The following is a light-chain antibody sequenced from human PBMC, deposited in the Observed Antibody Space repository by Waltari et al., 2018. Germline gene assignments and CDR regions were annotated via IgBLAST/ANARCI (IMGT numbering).Light chain of an antibody. CDR3: QKYGTLPSS. V-gene: IGKV3-20*01. CDR1: QSISKY. CDR2: ETS. J-gene: IGKJ1*01. Sequence: ELVLTQSPGTLSLSPGERDTLSCRASQSISKYLVWYQQKPGQPPRLLIYETSIRASGCPYRFSGSGSGTDFSLTISRLGPEDFAVYYCQKYGTLPSSFGHGTKVEIK.